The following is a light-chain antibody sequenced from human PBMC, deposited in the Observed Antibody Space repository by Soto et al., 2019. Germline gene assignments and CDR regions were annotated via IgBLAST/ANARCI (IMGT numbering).Light chain of an antibody. CDR1: QSVSTW. Sequence: DIQMTQSPSTLSASVVDRVTITCRASQSVSTWLAWYQQKPGKAPDLLIFKASRLQSGVPSRFSGSGSGTEFTLAISRLHPDNFAIYYCKQYVSYPHTFGGGTRVDIK. CDR3: KQYVSYPHT. J-gene: IGKJ4*01. V-gene: IGKV1-5*03. CDR2: KAS.